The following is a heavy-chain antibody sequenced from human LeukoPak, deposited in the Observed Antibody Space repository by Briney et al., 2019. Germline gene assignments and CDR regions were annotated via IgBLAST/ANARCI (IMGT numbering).Heavy chain of an antibody. J-gene: IGHJ4*02. CDR3: ARGGHYYDSSDYFDY. Sequence: GESLKISCKGSGYSFTSYWIGWVRPMPGKGLEWMGIIYPGDSDTRYSPSFQGQVTISADKSISTACLQWSSLKASDTAMYYCARGGHYYDSSDYFDYWGQGTLVTVSS. CDR1: GYSFTSYW. V-gene: IGHV5-51*01. CDR2: IYPGDSDT. D-gene: IGHD3-22*01.